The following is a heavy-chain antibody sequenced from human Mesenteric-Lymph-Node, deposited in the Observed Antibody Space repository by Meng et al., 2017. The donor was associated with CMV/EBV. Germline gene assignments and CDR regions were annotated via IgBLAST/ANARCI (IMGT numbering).Heavy chain of an antibody. V-gene: IGHV1-69*05. D-gene: IGHD7-27*01. J-gene: IGHJ4*02. CDR2: IIPIFGTA. CDR1: GHTFPNYA. CDR3: AKGANWGSTDFDY. Sequence: SVKVSCKASGHTFPNYAISWVRQAPGQGLEWMGGIIPIFGTANYAQKFQGRVTITTDESTSTAYMELSSLRSEDTAVYYCAKGANWGSTDFDYWGQGTLVTVSS.